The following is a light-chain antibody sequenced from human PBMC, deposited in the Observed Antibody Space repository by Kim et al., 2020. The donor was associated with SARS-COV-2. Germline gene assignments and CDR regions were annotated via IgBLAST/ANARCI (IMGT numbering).Light chain of an antibody. J-gene: IGLJ3*02. Sequence: QPALTQSSSASASLGSSVKLTCTLSSGHGNYFIAWHQQQPGKAPRFLMKVEGSGSYNKGGGVPDRFSGSRSGADRYLIISNLHSEDEADYYCETWDSNIQVFGGGTQLTVL. CDR3: ETWDSNIQV. V-gene: IGLV4-60*03. CDR1: SGHGNYF. CDR2: VEGSGSY.